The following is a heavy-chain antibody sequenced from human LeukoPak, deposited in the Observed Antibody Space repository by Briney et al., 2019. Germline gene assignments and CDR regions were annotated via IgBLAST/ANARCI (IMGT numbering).Heavy chain of an antibody. CDR2: INHSGST. J-gene: IGHJ6*03. CDR1: GGSFSGYY. D-gene: IGHD6-25*01. Sequence: SETLSLTCAVYGGSFSGYYWSWIRQPPGRGLEWIGEINHSGSTNYNPSLKSRVTISVDTSKNQFSLKLNSVTAADTAVYYCARGAPKQRTYYYYYMEVWGKGTTVTDSS. V-gene: IGHV4-34*01. CDR3: ARGAPKQRTYYYYYMEV.